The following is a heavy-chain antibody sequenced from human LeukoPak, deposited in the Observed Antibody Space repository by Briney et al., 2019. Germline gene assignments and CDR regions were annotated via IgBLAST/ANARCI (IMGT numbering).Heavy chain of an antibody. D-gene: IGHD2-15*01. Sequence: ASVKVSCKASGYTFTSYGISWVRQAPGQGLEWMGWISAYNGNTNYAQKLQGRVTMTTDTSTSTAYMELRSLRSDDTAVYYCARDNISGYCSGGSCPGGYWSQGTLVTVSS. CDR2: ISAYNGNT. CDR3: ARDNISGYCSGGSCPGGY. V-gene: IGHV1-18*01. J-gene: IGHJ4*02. CDR1: GYTFTSYG.